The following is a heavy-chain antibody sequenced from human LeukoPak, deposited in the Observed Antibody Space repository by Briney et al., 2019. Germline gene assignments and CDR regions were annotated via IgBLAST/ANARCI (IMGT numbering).Heavy chain of an antibody. CDR1: GGSFSGYY. V-gene: IGHV4-34*01. CDR3: ARGGGRDGSGSYFDY. D-gene: IGHD3-10*01. Sequence: KSSETLSLTCAVYGGSFSGYYWSWIRQPPGKGLEWIGEINHSGSTNYNPSLKSRVTISVDTSKNQFSLKLSSVTAADTAVYYCARGGGRDGSGSYFDYWGQGTLVTVSS. J-gene: IGHJ4*02. CDR2: INHSGST.